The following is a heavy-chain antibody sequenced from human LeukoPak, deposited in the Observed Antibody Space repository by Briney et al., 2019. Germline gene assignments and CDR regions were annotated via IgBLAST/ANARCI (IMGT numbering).Heavy chain of an antibody. CDR2: INHSGST. CDR1: GGSFSGYY. Sequence: SETLSLTCAVYGGSFSGYYWSWIRQPPGKGLEWIGEINHSGSTNYNPSLKSRVTISVDTSKNQFSLKLSSVTAADTAVYYCARGQAYGVWGQGTLVTVSS. J-gene: IGHJ4*02. D-gene: IGHD4-17*01. CDR3: ARGQAYGV. V-gene: IGHV4-34*01.